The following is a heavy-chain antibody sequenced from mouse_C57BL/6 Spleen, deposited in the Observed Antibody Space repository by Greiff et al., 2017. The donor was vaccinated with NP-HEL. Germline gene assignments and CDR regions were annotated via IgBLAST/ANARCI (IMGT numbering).Heavy chain of an antibody. CDR2: IYPGDGDT. CDR1: GYAFSSYW. CDR3: AREEEEVYYDYDKGFAY. D-gene: IGHD2-4*01. Sequence: QVQLQQSGAELVKPGASVKISCKASGYAFSSYWMNWVKQRPGKGLEWIGQIYPGDGDTNYNGKFKGKATLTADKSSSTAYMQLSSLTSEDSAVYFCAREEEEVYYDYDKGFAYWGQGTLVTVSA. V-gene: IGHV1-80*01. J-gene: IGHJ3*01.